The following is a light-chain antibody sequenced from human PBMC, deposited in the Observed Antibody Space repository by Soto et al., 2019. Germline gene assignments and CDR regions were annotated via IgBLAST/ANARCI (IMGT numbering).Light chain of an antibody. CDR3: QQSYRTPHT. J-gene: IGKJ2*01. V-gene: IGKV1-39*01. Sequence: DIQMTQSPSTLSASVGDRVTITCRASQSINIWLAWYQQKPGRAPKLLIYAASNLLRGVPSRFSGSGSGTNFTLTISSLQHEDFATYYCQQSYRTPHTFGQGTKLETK. CDR1: QSINIW. CDR2: AAS.